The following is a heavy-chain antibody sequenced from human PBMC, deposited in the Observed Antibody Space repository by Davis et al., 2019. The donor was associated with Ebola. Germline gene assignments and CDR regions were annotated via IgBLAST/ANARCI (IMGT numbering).Heavy chain of an antibody. CDR3: ARDGSSASFGY. D-gene: IGHD6-6*01. CDR1: GGTFSSYA. Sequence: ASVKVSCKASGGTFSSYAISWVRQAPGQGLEWMGWISAYNGHTNYAQKLQGRVTMTTDTSTSTAYMELRSLSSDDTAVYYCARDGSSASFGYWGQGTLVTVSS. V-gene: IGHV1-18*01. J-gene: IGHJ4*02. CDR2: ISAYNGHT.